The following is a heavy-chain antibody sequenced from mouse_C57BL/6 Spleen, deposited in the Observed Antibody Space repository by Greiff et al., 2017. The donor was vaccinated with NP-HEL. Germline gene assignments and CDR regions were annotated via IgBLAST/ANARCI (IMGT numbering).Heavy chain of an antibody. D-gene: IGHD1-1*01. CDR1: GYTFTSYW. Sequence: QVQLQQPGAELVKPGASVKMSCKASGYTFTSYWITWVKQRPGQGLEWIGDIYPGSGSTNYNEKFKSKATLTLDTSSSTAYMQLSSLTSEDSAVYYCARGSYGSSYDAMDYWGQGTSVTVSS. CDR3: ARGSYGSSYDAMDY. CDR2: IYPGSGST. J-gene: IGHJ4*01. V-gene: IGHV1-55*01.